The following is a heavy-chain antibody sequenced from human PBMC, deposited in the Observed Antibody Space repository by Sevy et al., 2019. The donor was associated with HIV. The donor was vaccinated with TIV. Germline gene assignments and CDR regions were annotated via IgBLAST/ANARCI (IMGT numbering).Heavy chain of an antibody. Sequence: GESLKISCVASGFNFNIYSMSWVRQAPGKGLEWVSTLSFGCGRINYADSVLGRFTMSRDDSKKTVYLEMNSLRAEDTAVYYRAPAGCPRPHVHWGQGTLVTASS. D-gene: IGHD6-25*01. J-gene: IGHJ4*02. CDR2: LSFGCGRI. CDR3: APAGCPRPHVH. CDR1: GFNFNIYS. V-gene: IGHV3-23*01.